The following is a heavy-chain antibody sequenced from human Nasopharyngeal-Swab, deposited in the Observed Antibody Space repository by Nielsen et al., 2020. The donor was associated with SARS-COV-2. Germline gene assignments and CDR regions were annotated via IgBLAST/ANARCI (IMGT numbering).Heavy chain of an antibody. CDR2: ISSSSSYI. D-gene: IGHD3-10*01. Sequence: GESLKISCAASGFTFSSYSMNWVRQAPGKGLEWVSSISSSSSYIYHADSVKGRFTISRDNAKNSLYLQMNSLRAEDTAAYYCARGDRSGSYYPDYWGQGTLVTVSS. J-gene: IGHJ4*02. V-gene: IGHV3-21*01. CDR1: GFTFSSYS. CDR3: ARGDRSGSYYPDY.